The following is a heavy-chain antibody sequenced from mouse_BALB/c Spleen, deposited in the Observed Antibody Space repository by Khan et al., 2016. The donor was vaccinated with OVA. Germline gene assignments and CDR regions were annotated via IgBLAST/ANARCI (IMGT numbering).Heavy chain of an antibody. Sequence: QVQLQQSGAEVVKSGASVKLSCKASGYTFTSYDLNWVRQRPEQGLEWIGWIFPGDGTTKYNEKFKGKATLTTDKSSSTAYIQLSRLTSEDSAVYFGARGRGSMDDWGQGTSVTVSS. CDR2: IFPGDGTT. CDR1: GYTFTSYD. CDR3: ARGRGSMDD. V-gene: IGHV1S56*01. J-gene: IGHJ4*01.